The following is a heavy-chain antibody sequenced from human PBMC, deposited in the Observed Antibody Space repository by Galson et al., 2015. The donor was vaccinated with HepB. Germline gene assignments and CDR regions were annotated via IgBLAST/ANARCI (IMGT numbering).Heavy chain of an antibody. J-gene: IGHJ4*02. CDR3: AKDNYGSGPYFFDY. CDR2: ISGDGGST. CDR1: GFSFSSYA. Sequence: SLRLSCAASGFSFSSYAMSWVRQAPGKGLEWVSGISGDGGSTYYADSVKGRITISRDNSKKTLYLQMNSLRAEDTAVYHCAKDNYGSGPYFFDYWGQGTLVTVSS. V-gene: IGHV3-23*01. D-gene: IGHD3-10*01.